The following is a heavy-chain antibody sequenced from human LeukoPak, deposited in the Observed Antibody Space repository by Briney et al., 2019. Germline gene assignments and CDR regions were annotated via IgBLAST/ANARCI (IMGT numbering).Heavy chain of an antibody. CDR1: GYSLSSGYY. CDR2: IYHSGST. Sequence: SETLSLTCAVSGYSLSSGYYWGWIRQPPGKGLEWIGSIYHSGSTYYNPSLKSRVTISVDTSKNQFSLKLSSVTAADTAVYYCASPVGATTGFDYWGQGTLVTVSS. D-gene: IGHD1-26*01. V-gene: IGHV4-38-2*01. CDR3: ASPVGATTGFDY. J-gene: IGHJ4*02.